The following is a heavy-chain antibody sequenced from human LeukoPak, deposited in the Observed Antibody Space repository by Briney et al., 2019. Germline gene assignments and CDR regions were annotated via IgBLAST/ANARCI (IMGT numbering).Heavy chain of an antibody. J-gene: IGHJ4*02. Sequence: SETLSLTCTVSGGSVSSGSYYWGWIRQPPGKGLEWIGYIYYSGSTNYNPSLKSRVTISVDTSKNQFSLKLSSVTAADTAVYYCARTVITMVRGVIIFDYWGQGTLVTVSS. D-gene: IGHD3-10*01. CDR3: ARTVITMVRGVIIFDY. V-gene: IGHV4-61*01. CDR2: IYYSGST. CDR1: GGSVSSGSYY.